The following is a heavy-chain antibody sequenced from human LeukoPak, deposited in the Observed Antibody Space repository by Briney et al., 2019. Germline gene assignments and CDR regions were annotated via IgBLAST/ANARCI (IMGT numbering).Heavy chain of an antibody. V-gene: IGHV4-59*08. J-gene: IGHJ4*02. CDR3: ASSRGYSFGYSLDY. D-gene: IGHD5-18*01. Sequence: SETLSLTCTVSGGSISSYYWSWIRQPAGKGLEWIGYIYYSGSTIYNPSLRGRVTISIDTSKNQFSLKVNSVTAADTAVYYCASSRGYSFGYSLDYWGQGTLVTVSS. CDR2: IYYSGST. CDR1: GGSISSYY.